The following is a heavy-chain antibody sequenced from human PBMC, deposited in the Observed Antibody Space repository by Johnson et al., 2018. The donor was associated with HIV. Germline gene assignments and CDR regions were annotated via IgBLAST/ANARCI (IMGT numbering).Heavy chain of an antibody. Sequence: VQLVESGGGVVRPGGSLRLSCAGSGYIFRNYWMNWVRQAPGKGLEWVGRIKSKTDGGTTDYAAPVKGRFTLSRDDSKNTLFLQMNSLKTEDTALYYCTAHYRNAFDIWGQGTMVTVSS. CDR2: IKSKTDGGTT. D-gene: IGHD1-26*01. V-gene: IGHV3-15*01. J-gene: IGHJ3*02. CDR3: TAHYRNAFDI. CDR1: GYIFRNYW.